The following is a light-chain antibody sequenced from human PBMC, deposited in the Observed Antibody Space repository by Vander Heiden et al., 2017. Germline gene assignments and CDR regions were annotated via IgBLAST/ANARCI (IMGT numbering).Light chain of an antibody. V-gene: IGKV3-15*01. CDR1: RSVGIN. CDR3: QQYNNWPPLT. CDR2: GAS. Sequence: EVVLTQSPATLSVSPGERATLSCRASRSVGINLAWDQQKPCQAPRLVIYGASTRATGIPARFSGSGSGTEFTLTISSLQSEEFAVYYCQQYNNWPPLTFGGGTKVEIK. J-gene: IGKJ4*01.